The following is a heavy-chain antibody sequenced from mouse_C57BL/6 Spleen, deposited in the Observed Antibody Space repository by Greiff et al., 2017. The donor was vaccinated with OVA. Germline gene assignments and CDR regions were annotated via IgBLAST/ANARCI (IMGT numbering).Heavy chain of an antibody. CDR1: GYTFTDYY. V-gene: IGHV1-26*01. J-gene: IGHJ3*01. CDR2: INPNNGGT. D-gene: IGHD2-3*01. CDR3: ARVDGYYGGFAY. Sequence: EVQLQQSGPELVKPGASVKISCKASGYTFTDYYMNWVKQSHGKSLEWIGDINPNNGGTSYNQKFKGKATLTVDKSSSTAYMELRSLTSEDSAVYDCARVDGYYGGFAYGGQGTLVTVSA.